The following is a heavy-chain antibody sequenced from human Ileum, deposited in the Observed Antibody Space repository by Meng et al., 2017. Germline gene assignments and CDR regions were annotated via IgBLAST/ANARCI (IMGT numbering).Heavy chain of an antibody. CDR2: TYYRSKWYS. V-gene: IGHV6-1*01. J-gene: IGHJ4*02. CDR3: ASGSGSLDY. D-gene: IGHD3-3*01. CDR1: GGSVSSNIAA. Sequence: QLQPSGPGLVTPSQTLSLPCAVSGGSVSSNIAAWNWIRQSPLRGLEWLGRTYYRSKWYSEYAVSVKSRISITPDTSKNQFSLQMNSVTPEDTAVYYCASGSGSLDYWGPGTLVTVSS.